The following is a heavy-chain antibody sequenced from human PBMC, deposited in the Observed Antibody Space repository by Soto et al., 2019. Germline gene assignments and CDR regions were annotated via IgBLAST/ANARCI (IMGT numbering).Heavy chain of an antibody. V-gene: IGHV1-18*01. J-gene: IGHJ5*02. D-gene: IGHD3-10*01. CDR2: ISAYNGNK. Sequence: ASVLVSFTATGYTFTSYGISWVRQAPGQGLEWMGWISAYNGNKNYAQKLQGRVTMTTDTSTSTACMELRSLRSDDTAVYYCARSSSLLWFGELFPNWFDPWGQGTLVTVSS. CDR1: GYTFTSYG. CDR3: ARSSSLLWFGELFPNWFDP.